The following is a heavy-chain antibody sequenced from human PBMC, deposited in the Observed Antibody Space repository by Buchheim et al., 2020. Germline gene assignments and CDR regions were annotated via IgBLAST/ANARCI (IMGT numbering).Heavy chain of an antibody. J-gene: IGHJ4*02. CDR2: TSNSGRT. V-gene: IGHV3-23*01. Sequence: EVQLLESGGGLVQPGGSLRLSCAASGFTFSSYAMSWVRQAPGKGLEWVSATSNSGRTYYADSVKGRFTISRDNSMNTLYLQMNSLRAEDTAVYYCTRRHPVFGYDYWGQGT. D-gene: IGHD3-10*02. CDR1: GFTFSSYA. CDR3: TRRHPVFGYDY.